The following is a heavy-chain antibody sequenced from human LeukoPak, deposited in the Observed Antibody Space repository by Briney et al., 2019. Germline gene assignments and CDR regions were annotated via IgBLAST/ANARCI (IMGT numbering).Heavy chain of an antibody. D-gene: IGHD1-26*01. J-gene: IGHJ4*02. CDR3: ARAPRGGASDY. Sequence: GASVKVSCKASGYTFTSYGIRWVRQAAGQGREWMGWISAYNGDTNYAQKLQGRVTMTTDTSTSTAYMELRSLRSDDTAMYYCARAPRGGASDYWGQGTLVTVSS. V-gene: IGHV1-18*01. CDR2: ISAYNGDT. CDR1: GYTFTSYG.